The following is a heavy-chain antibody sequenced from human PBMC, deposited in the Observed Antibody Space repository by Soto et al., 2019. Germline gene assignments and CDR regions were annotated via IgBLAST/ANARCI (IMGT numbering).Heavy chain of an antibody. J-gene: IGHJ6*02. CDR3: AKGKVNYYDSSGSIGMDV. V-gene: IGHV3-23*01. CDR1: GFTFSSYA. Sequence: PWGSLRLSCAASGFTFSSYAMSWVRQAPGKGLEWVSAISGSGGSTYYADSVKGRFTISRDNSKNTLYLQMNSLRAEDTAVYYCAKGKVNYYDSSGSIGMDVWGQGTTVTVSS. CDR2: ISGSGGST. D-gene: IGHD3-22*01.